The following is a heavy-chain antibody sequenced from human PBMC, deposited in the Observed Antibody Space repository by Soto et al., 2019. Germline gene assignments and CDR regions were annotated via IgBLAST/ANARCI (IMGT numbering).Heavy chain of an antibody. CDR1: GASISSSSYY. CDR3: ASPPLRPDAYDAFDI. CDR2: IYYSGST. D-gene: IGHD2-2*01. J-gene: IGHJ3*02. V-gene: IGHV4-39*01. Sequence: PSETLSLTCSVSGASISSSSYYWGWIRQPPGKGLEWIGNIYYSGSTYYNPSLRSRVTISVDTSKNQFSLQLNSVTAADTAVYYCASPPLRPDAYDAFDIWGQGTMVTVSS.